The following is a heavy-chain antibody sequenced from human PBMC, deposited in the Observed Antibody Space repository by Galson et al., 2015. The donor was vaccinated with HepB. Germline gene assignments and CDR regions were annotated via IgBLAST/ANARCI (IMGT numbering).Heavy chain of an antibody. CDR1: GFTFSEYP. Sequence: SLRLSCAASGFTFSEYPMHWVRQAPGKGPGWVAVISYDGNNKYYADSVKGRFTISRDNSKNTLYLQTNSLRAEDTAVYYCVRDHMAEAREFWGQGTLVSVSS. CDR3: VRDHMAEAREF. D-gene: IGHD3-10*01. V-gene: IGHV3-30*04. J-gene: IGHJ4*02. CDR2: ISYDGNNK.